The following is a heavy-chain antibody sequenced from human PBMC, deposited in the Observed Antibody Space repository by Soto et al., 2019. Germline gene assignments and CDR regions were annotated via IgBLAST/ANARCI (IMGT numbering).Heavy chain of an antibody. D-gene: IGHD2-15*01. CDR2: ISYDGRNK. CDR3: ARDQELVVVPLRDYDYYGMDV. Sequence: QVQLVESGGGVVQPGRSLRLSCAASGFTFNTYAMHWVRQAPGKGLEWVAIISYDGRNKYYADSVKGRFTISRDNSKNTLYLHMNSLRAEDTAVYYCARDQELVVVPLRDYDYYGMDVW. V-gene: IGHV3-30*04. CDR1: GFTFNTYA. J-gene: IGHJ6*01.